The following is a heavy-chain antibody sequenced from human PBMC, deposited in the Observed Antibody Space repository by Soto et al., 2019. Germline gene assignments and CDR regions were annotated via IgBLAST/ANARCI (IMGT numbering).Heavy chain of an antibody. CDR1: GFTFSAYG. J-gene: IGHJ6*02. D-gene: IGHD3-22*01. V-gene: IGHV3-30*02. CDR2: IWYDGINK. Sequence: GGSLRLSCAACGFTFSAYGMHWIRQAPGKGLECVAVIWYDGINKYYADSVKGRFTISRDNSKNTLYLQMNSLRAEDTAVYYCAKDRIYDSTGYYSGYYYYYGMDVWGRGTTVTVSS. CDR3: AKDRIYDSTGYYSGYYYYYGMDV.